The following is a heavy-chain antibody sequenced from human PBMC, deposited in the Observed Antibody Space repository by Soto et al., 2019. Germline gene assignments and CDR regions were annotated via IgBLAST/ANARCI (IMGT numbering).Heavy chain of an antibody. Sequence: GASVKVSCKASGYTFTSYDINWVRQATGQGLEWMGWMNPNSGNTGYAQKFQGRVTMTRNTSISTAYMELNSLRAEDTAVYYCARVPGSGGVEGYNYMDVWGKGTTVTVSS. CDR1: GYTFTSYD. J-gene: IGHJ6*03. D-gene: IGHD3-10*01. CDR3: ARVPGSGGVEGYNYMDV. CDR2: MNPNSGNT. V-gene: IGHV1-8*01.